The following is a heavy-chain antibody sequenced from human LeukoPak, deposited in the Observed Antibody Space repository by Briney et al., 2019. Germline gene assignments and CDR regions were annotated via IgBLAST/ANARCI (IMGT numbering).Heavy chain of an antibody. V-gene: IGHV3-30*18. CDR1: GFTFSSYG. CDR3: AKAPTYCGGDCYSAFDI. CDR2: ISYDGTNK. J-gene: IGHJ3*02. Sequence: PGGSLRLSCAASGFTFSSYGMHWVRQAPGKGLEWVAVISYDGTNKYYADSVKGRFTISRDNSKNTLYLQMNSLRAEDTAVYYCAKAPTYCGGDCYSAFDIWGQGTMVTVSS. D-gene: IGHD2-21*02.